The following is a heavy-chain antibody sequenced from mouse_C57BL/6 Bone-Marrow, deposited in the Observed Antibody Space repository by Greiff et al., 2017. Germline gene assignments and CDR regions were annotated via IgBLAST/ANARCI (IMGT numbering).Heavy chain of an antibody. J-gene: IGHJ2*01. CDR1: GFTFSDYG. V-gene: IGHV5-17*01. CDR3: ARDGDFDY. CDR2: ISSGSSTI. Sequence: EVQGVESGGGLVKPGGSLILSCAASGFTFSDYGMHWVRQAPEKGLEWVAYISSGSSTIYYADTVKGRFTFSRDNAKNTLFLQMTSLRSEDTAMYYCARDGDFDYWGKGTTLTVSS.